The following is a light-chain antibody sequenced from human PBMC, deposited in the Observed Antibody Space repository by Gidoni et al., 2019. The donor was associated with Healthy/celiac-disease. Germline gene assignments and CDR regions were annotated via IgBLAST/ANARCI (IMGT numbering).Light chain of an antibody. CDR3: QSYDSSLSGLHVV. CDR1: SSNIGAGYD. V-gene: IGLV1-40*01. Sequence: QSVLTQPPSVSGAPGQTVPISSTGSSSNIGAGYDVHWYQQLPGTAPKLLIYGNSNRPSGVPDRFSGSKSGTSASLAITGLQAEDEADYYCQSYDSSLSGLHVVFGGGTKLTVL. CDR2: GNS. J-gene: IGLJ2*01.